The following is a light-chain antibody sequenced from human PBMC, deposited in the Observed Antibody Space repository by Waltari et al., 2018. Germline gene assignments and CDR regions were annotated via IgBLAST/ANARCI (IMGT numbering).Light chain of an antibody. CDR3: TSYTSTSTLV. J-gene: IGLJ1*01. CDR2: EVT. V-gene: IGLV2-14*01. Sequence: QSALTQPASVSGSPGQSITISCTGTSSDVGGYNFVSWYQQHPGKAPKLMIYEVTTRPSGVSYRFSGSKSGNTASLTISGLQVEDEADYYCTSYTSTSTLVFGPGTKV. CDR1: SSDVGGYNF.